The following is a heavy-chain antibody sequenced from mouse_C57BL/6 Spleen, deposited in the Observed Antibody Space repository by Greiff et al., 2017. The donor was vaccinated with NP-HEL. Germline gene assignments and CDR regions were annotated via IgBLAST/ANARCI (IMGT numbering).Heavy chain of an antibody. CDR1: GYTFTSYT. Sequence: QVQLKQSGAELARPGASVKMSCKASGYTFTSYTMHWVKQRPGQGLEWIGYINPSSGYTKYNQKFKDKATLTADKSSSTAYMQLSSLTSEDSAVYYCARLSSNYQFAYWGQGTLVTVSA. CDR3: ARLSSNYQFAY. V-gene: IGHV1-4*01. D-gene: IGHD2-5*01. J-gene: IGHJ3*01. CDR2: INPSSGYT.